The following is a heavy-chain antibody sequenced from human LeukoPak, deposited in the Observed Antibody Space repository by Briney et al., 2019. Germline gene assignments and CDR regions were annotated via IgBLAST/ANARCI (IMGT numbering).Heavy chain of an antibody. CDR3: AKDRQYSGSPANVFDI. CDR1: GFTFSSYA. V-gene: IGHV3-30*04. D-gene: IGHD1-26*01. J-gene: IGHJ3*02. Sequence: PGRSLRLSCAASGFTFSSYAMHWVRQAPGKGLEWVAVISYDGSNKYYADSVKGRFTISRDNSKNTLYLQMNSLRAEDTAVYYCAKDRQYSGSPANVFDIWGQGTMVTVSS. CDR2: ISYDGSNK.